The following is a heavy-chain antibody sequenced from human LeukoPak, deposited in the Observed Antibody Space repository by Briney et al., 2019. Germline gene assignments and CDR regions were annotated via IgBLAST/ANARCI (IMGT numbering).Heavy chain of an antibody. CDR1: GGSISSGGYS. D-gene: IGHD3-22*01. V-gene: IGHV4-30-2*01. CDR2: IYHSGST. CDR3: ARDSPNYYDSSGYQDWYFDL. Sequence: PSETLSLTCAVSGGSISSGGYSWSWIRQPPGKGLEWIGYIYHSGSTYYNPSLKSRVTISVGRSKNQFSLKLSSVTAADTAVYYCARDSPNYYDSSGYQDWYFDLWGRGTLVTVSS. J-gene: IGHJ2*01.